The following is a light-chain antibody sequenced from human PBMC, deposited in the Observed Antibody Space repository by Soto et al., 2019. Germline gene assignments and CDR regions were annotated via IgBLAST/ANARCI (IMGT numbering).Light chain of an antibody. Sequence: QSVLTQPRSVSGSPGQSGTISCPGTSSDVGGYNYVSWYQQHPDKAPQLMIYDVTKRPSGVPDRFSGSKSDNTASLTISGLQAEDEADYYCCSYAGSYTVVFGGGTKLTVL. CDR3: CSYAGSYTVV. V-gene: IGLV2-11*01. CDR1: SSDVGGYNY. J-gene: IGLJ2*01. CDR2: DVT.